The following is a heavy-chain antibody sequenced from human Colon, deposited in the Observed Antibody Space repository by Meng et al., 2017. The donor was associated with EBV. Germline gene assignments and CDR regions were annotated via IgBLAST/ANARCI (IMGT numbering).Heavy chain of an antibody. CDR2: ILHAGVT. J-gene: IGHJ4*02. CDR3: ARGEHYTWDV. Sequence: QVQLHEAGPMLLKPSGSLSFICSVSDDSTNRSNWWSWVRQPPGKGLEWIGEILHAGVTNYNPSLKSRVSMSVDRSRIQASLNLNSVTAADTAIYYCARGEHYTWDVWGQGILVTVSS. D-gene: IGHD3-16*01. V-gene: IGHV4-4*02. CDR1: DDSTNRSNW.